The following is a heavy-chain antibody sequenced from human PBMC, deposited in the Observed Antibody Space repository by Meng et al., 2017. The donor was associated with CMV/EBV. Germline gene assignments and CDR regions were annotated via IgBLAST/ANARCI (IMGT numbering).Heavy chain of an antibody. CDR2: ISSSSSYI. CDR1: GFTFSSYE. J-gene: IGHJ6*02. CDR3: ARDEYDFWSGKNWRWDYYYYGMDV. D-gene: IGHD3-3*01. V-gene: IGHV3-21*01. Sequence: GESLKISCAASGFTFSSYEMNWVRQAPGKGLEWVSSISSSSSYIYYADSVKGRFTISRDNAKNSLYLQMNSLRAEDTAVYYCARDEYDFWSGKNWRWDYYYYGMDVWGQGTTVTVSS.